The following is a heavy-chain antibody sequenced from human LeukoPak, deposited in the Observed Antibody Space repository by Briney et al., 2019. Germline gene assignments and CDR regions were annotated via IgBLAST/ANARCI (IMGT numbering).Heavy chain of an antibody. CDR3: AKDTGYCSGGSCYPDLAFGY. CDR1: GFTFSSYG. Sequence: GGSLRLSCAASGFTFSSYGMHWVRQAPGKGLEWVAVISYDGSNKYYADSVKGRFTISRDNSKNTLYLQMNSLRAEDTAVYYCAKDTGYCSGGSCYPDLAFGYWGQGTLVTVSS. J-gene: IGHJ4*02. V-gene: IGHV3-30*18. D-gene: IGHD2-15*01. CDR2: ISYDGSNK.